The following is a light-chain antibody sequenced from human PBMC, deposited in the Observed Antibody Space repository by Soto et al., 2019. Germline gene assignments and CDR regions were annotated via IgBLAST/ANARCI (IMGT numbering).Light chain of an antibody. Sequence: EIVLTQSPATLSLSPGERATLSCRASQSVNTYLAWYQQKPGQAPRLLIYDASNRATGTPSRFSGSGSGTDFTLTISSLEPGDFARYHCQQRSDGPPFTFGPGTKVD. CDR3: QQRSDGPPFT. V-gene: IGKV3-11*01. J-gene: IGKJ3*01. CDR1: QSVNTY. CDR2: DAS.